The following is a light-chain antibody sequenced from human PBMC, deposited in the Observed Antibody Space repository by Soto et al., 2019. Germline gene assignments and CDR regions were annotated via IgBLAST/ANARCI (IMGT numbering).Light chain of an antibody. CDR2: DAS. V-gene: IGKV3-15*01. CDR3: QQYNNLPLYS. Sequence: IVMTQSPATLSVSPGVRATLSCRASQSVSNNLAWYHQKPGQAPRLLIYDASTRDTGIPARFSGSGSRMEFTLTISSLQSEDFAVYYCQQYNNLPLYSFGQGTRLEIK. J-gene: IGKJ2*03. CDR1: QSVSNN.